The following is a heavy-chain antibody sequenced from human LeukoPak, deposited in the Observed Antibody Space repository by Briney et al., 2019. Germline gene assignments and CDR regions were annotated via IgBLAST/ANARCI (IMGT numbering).Heavy chain of an antibody. CDR2: ISSSGSTK. D-gene: IGHD3-10*01. CDR1: GFTLSDYY. J-gene: IGHJ4*02. CDR3: ARERTPKHYYGSGNLDRYFDH. V-gene: IGHV3-11*04. Sequence: GGSLRLSCAASGFTLSDYYMNWIRQAPGKGLEWISFISSSGSTKYYADSVKGRFSISRDTTKNSLYLQMNSLRAEDTAVYYCARERTPKHYYGSGNLDRYFDHWGQGTLVTVSS.